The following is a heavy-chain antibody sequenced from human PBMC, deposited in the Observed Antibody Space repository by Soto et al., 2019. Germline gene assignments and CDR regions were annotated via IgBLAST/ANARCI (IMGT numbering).Heavy chain of an antibody. CDR2: IYPGDSDT. D-gene: IGHD3-16*01. J-gene: IGHJ5*02. CDR1: GYSFTSYW. Sequence: GESLKISCKGSGYSFTSYWIGWVRQMPGKGLEWMGIIYPGDSDTRYSPSFQGQVTISADKSISTAYPQWSSLKASDTAMYYCARLGGRWPRVRENWFDPWGQGTLVTVSS. V-gene: IGHV5-51*01. CDR3: ARLGGRWPRVRENWFDP.